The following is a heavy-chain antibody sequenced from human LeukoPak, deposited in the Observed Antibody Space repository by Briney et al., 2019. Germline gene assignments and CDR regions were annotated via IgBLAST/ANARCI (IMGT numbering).Heavy chain of an antibody. Sequence: GGSLGLSCAASGFTFSSYSMNWVRQAPGKGLEWVSSISSSSSYIYYADSVKGRFTISRDNAKNSLYLQMNSLRAEDTAVYYCARDIAYCGGDCYSGYFQHRGQGTLVTVSS. V-gene: IGHV3-21*01. CDR3: ARDIAYCGGDCYSGYFQH. CDR2: ISSSSSYI. CDR1: GFTFSSYS. J-gene: IGHJ1*01. D-gene: IGHD2-21*01.